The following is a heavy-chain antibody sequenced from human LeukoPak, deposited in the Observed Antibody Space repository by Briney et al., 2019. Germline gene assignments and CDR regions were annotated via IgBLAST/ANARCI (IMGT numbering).Heavy chain of an antibody. CDR2: IYYSGST. J-gene: IGHJ6*02. D-gene: IGHD6-13*01. Sequence: PSETLSLTCTVSGGSIGSGGYYWSWIRQHPGKGLEWIGYIYYSGSTYYNPSLKSRVTISVDTSKNQFSLKLSSVTAADTAVYYCARGLYSSSWYNSEVDVWGQGTTVTVSS. CDR3: ARGLYSSSWYNSEVDV. CDR1: GGSIGSGGYY. V-gene: IGHV4-31*03.